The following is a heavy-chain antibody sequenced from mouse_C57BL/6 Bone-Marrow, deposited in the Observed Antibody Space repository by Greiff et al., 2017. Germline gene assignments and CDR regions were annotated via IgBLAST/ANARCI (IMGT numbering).Heavy chain of an antibody. J-gene: IGHJ1*03. V-gene: IGHV1-81*01. CDR1: GYTFTSYG. CDR2: IYPRSGST. D-gene: IGHD2-5*01. CDR3: ARPYYSNYSYFDV. Sequence: VQLQQSGAELARPGASVKLSCKASGYTFTSYGLSWVKQRTGQGLEWIGEIYPRSGSTNYTEKFKSKATLTVDTSSSTAYRQLSSRTSDDASVYYSARPYYSNYSYFDVWGRGTTVTVSS.